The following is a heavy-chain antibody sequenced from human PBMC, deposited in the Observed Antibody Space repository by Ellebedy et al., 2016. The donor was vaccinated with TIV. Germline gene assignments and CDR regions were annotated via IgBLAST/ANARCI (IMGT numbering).Heavy chain of an antibody. CDR1: GFTFSSYW. CDR2: INIDETNT. CDR3: ATWGYSGIYY. Sequence: ESLKISCAASGFTFSSYWMHWVRQAPGKGLVWVSRINIDETNTRYADSVKGRFTISRDNAKNTLYLQMNSLRAEDTAVYYCATWGYSGIYYWGQGTLVTVSS. J-gene: IGHJ4*02. D-gene: IGHD1-26*01. V-gene: IGHV3-74*01.